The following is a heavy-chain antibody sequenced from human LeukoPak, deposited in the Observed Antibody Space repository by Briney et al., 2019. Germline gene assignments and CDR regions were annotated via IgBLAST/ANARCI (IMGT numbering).Heavy chain of an antibody. Sequence: SETLSLTCTVSGGSISSYYWSWIRQPPGKGLEGIGYIYYSGSTNYNPSLKSRVTISVDTSKNQFSLKLSSVTAADTAVYYCARYYYDSSGSRYFDLWGRGTLVTVSS. J-gene: IGHJ2*01. CDR1: GGSISSYY. D-gene: IGHD3-22*01. CDR3: ARYYYDSSGSRYFDL. CDR2: IYYSGST. V-gene: IGHV4-59*01.